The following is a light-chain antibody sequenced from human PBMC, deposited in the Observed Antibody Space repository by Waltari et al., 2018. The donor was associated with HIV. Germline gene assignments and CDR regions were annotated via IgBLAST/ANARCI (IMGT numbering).Light chain of an antibody. Sequence: DIVMTQSPVFLAVSLGERAAINCKSSQSVLYRSNNKNHLAWYQQKPGQPPKLLIYWASTREFGVPDRFSGSGSGTDFTLTISSLQAEDVAVYYCQQYYSSPFTFGGGTRVEIK. CDR3: QQYYSSPFT. V-gene: IGKV4-1*01. J-gene: IGKJ4*01. CDR1: QSVLYRSNNKNH. CDR2: WAS.